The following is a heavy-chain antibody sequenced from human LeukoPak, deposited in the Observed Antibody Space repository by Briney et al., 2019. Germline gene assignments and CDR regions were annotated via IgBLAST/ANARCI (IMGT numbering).Heavy chain of an antibody. CDR3: ARRLPYYGMDV. J-gene: IGHJ6*02. CDR1: GFTFSSYE. V-gene: IGHV3-48*03. CDR2: IGGIGSI. Sequence: PGGSLRLSCAASGFTFSSYEIHWVRQAPGKGLEWVSKIGGIGSIMYADSVKGRFTISTDSAKSSVDLQMNSLRAEDTAVYYCARRLPYYGMDVWGQGTTVTVSS.